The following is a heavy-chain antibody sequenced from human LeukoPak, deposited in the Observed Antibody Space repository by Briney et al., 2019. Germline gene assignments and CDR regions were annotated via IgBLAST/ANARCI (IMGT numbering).Heavy chain of an antibody. D-gene: IGHD2-15*01. J-gene: IGHJ4*02. CDR1: GGSVSGYY. CDR2: VYYSGST. V-gene: IGHV4-59*02. Sequence: KSSETLSLTCVVSGGSVSGYYWGWIRQPPGRGLEWIGYVYYSGSTNYNPSFKSRITISVDTSRNQFSLQLSSVTAADTAVCYCARIHRYCSGGACYVLDNWGQGTLVAVSS. CDR3: ARIHRYCSGGACYVLDN.